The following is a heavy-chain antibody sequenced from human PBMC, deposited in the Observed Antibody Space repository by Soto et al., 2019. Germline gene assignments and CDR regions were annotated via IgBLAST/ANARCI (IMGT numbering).Heavy chain of an antibody. Sequence: GGSLRLSCAASGFTFSSYAMHWLRQAPGKGPEWVAAISYHGTNKYYADSVKGRFTISRDNSKNMLYLQMDSLRYEDTALYYCARDKNIAAAGYEDWFDPWGQGTLVTVSS. V-gene: IGHV3-30-3*01. D-gene: IGHD6-13*01. CDR2: ISYHGTNK. J-gene: IGHJ5*02. CDR1: GFTFSSYA. CDR3: ARDKNIAAAGYEDWFDP.